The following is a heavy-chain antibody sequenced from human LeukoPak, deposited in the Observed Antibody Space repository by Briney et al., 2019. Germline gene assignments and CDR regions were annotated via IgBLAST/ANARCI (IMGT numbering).Heavy chain of an antibody. CDR2: ISSSGSTI. Sequence: TPGGSLRLSCAASGFTFSDYYMSWIRQAPGKGLEWVSYISSSGSTIYYADSVKGRFTISRDNAKNSLYLQMNSLRAEDTAVYYCARDGAKWFRLYSDAFDIWGQGTMVTVSS. CDR3: ARDGAKWFRLYSDAFDI. D-gene: IGHD3-22*01. J-gene: IGHJ3*02. CDR1: GFTFSDYY. V-gene: IGHV3-11*01.